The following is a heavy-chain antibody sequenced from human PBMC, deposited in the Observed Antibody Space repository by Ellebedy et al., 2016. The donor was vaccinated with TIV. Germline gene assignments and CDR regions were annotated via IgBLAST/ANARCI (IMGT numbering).Heavy chain of an antibody. CDR1: GFTFSTYW. J-gene: IGHJ4*02. CDR2: INTDGSST. Sequence: PGGSLRLSCAASGFTFSTYWMHWVRHAPGKGLMWVSRINTDGSSTGYADSVKGRFTISRDNAKNTLYLQMNGLRAEDTAVYYCAREVWYPASWGQGTLVTVSS. V-gene: IGHV3-74*01. CDR3: AREVWYPAS. D-gene: IGHD6-13*01.